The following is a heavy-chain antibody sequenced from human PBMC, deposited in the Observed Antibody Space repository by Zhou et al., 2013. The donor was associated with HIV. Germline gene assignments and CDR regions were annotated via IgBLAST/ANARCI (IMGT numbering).Heavy chain of an antibody. J-gene: IGHJ3*02. CDR1: GGTFSSYA. Sequence: QVQLVQSGAEVKKPGSSVKVSCKASGGTFSSYAISWVRQAPGQGLEWMGGIIPIFGTANYAQKFQGRVTITADESTSTAYMELSSLRSEDTAVYYCARGSVDHVSTMDDAFDIWGQGTMVTVSS. V-gene: IGHV1-69*12. D-gene: IGHD1-1*01. CDR2: IIPIFGTA. CDR3: ARGSVDHVSTMDDAFDI.